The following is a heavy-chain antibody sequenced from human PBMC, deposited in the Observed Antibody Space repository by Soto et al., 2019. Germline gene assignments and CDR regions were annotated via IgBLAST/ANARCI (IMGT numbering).Heavy chain of an antibody. CDR2: FDPEDGET. CDR3: ATLEGIAVAGHNWFDP. Sequence: AASVKVSCKVSGYTLTELSMHWVRQAPGKGLEWMGGFDPEDGETIYAQKFQGRVTMTEDTSTDTAYMELSSLRSEDTAVYYCATLEGIAVAGHNWFDPWGQGTLVTVSS. V-gene: IGHV1-24*01. CDR1: GYTLTELS. J-gene: IGHJ5*02. D-gene: IGHD6-19*01.